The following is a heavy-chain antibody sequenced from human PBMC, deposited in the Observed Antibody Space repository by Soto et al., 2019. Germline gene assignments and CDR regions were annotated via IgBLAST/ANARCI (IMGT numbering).Heavy chain of an antibody. CDR2: IWYDGGEK. Sequence: QVQLVESGGGVVQPGGSLTLSCAASGFTFSSYGMHWVRQAPGKGLEWVAVIWYDGGEKYYADSVKGRFTISRDNSKNTLSLQMNNLSAEDTAVYYCARYVSSRYNNGIDPWGQGTLVTVSS. CDR3: ARYVSSRYNNGIDP. CDR1: GFTFSSYG. J-gene: IGHJ5*02. V-gene: IGHV3-33*01. D-gene: IGHD6-13*01.